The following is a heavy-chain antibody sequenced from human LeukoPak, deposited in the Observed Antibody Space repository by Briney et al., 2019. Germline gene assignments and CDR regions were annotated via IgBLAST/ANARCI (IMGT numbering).Heavy chain of an antibody. J-gene: IGHJ6*03. CDR1: GGTFSSYA. Sequence: ASGKVSCKASGGTFSSYAISWVRQAPGQGLEWMGGIIPIFGTANYAQKFQGRVTITADKSTSIAYMELSSLRSEDTAVYYCARDPDYDILTGYYSPGYMDVWGKGTTVTISS. D-gene: IGHD3-9*01. V-gene: IGHV1-69*06. CDR2: IIPIFGTA. CDR3: ARDPDYDILTGYYSPGYMDV.